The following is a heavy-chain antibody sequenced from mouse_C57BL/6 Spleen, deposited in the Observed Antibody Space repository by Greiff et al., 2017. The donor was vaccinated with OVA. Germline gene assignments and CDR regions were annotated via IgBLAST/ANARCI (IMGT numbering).Heavy chain of an antibody. Sequence: QVQLQQSGPELVKPGASVKISCKASGYAFSSSWMNWVKQRPGKGLEWIGRIYPGDGDTNYNGKFKGKATLTADKSSSTAYMHISSLTSEDSAVYFCAREGFYYGSTYWYFDVWGTGTTVTVSS. V-gene: IGHV1-82*01. CDR1: GYAFSSSW. J-gene: IGHJ1*03. D-gene: IGHD1-1*01. CDR3: AREGFYYGSTYWYFDV. CDR2: IYPGDGDT.